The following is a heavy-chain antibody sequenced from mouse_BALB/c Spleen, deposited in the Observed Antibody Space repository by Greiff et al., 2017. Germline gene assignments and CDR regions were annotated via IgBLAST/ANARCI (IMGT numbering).Heavy chain of an antibody. D-gene: IGHD2-2*01. V-gene: IGHV1-80*01. CDR2: IYPGDGDT. CDR3: ARGGVYYGYDGRVAY. J-gene: IGHJ3*01. Sequence: QVQLQQSGAELVRPGSSVKISCKASGYAFSSYWMNWVKQRPGQGLEWIGQIYPGDGDTNYNGKFKGKATLTADKSSSTAYMQLSSLTSEDSAVYFCARGGVYYGYDGRVAYWGQGTLVTVSA. CDR1: GYAFSSYW.